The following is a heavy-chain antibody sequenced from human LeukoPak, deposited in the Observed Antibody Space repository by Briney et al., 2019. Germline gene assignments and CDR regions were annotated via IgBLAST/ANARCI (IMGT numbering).Heavy chain of an antibody. D-gene: IGHD6-19*01. CDR3: AKGAGIVVPGTILH. CDR1: GFTFSSYG. Sequence: GGSLRLSCAASGFTFSSYGMHWVRQAPGKGLEWVAVIWYDGSNKYYADSTKGRFTISRDNSKNTLYLQMNSLRAEDTAVYYCAKGAGIVVPGTILHWGQGILVIVSS. CDR2: IWYDGSNK. V-gene: IGHV3-33*06. J-gene: IGHJ4*02.